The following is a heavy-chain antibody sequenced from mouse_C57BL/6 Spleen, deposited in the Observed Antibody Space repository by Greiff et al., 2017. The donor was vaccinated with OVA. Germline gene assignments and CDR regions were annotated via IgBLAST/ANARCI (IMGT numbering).Heavy chain of an antibody. V-gene: IGHV1-54*01. CDR3: ARGYGNFYFDY. D-gene: IGHD2-10*02. CDR1: GYAFTNYL. Sequence: VMLVESGAELVRPGTSVKVSCKASGYAFTNYLIEWVKQRPGQGLEWIGVINPGSGGTNYNEKFKGKATLTADKSSSTAYMQLSSLTSEDSAVYFCARGYGNFYFDYWGQGTTLTVSS. J-gene: IGHJ2*01. CDR2: INPGSGGT.